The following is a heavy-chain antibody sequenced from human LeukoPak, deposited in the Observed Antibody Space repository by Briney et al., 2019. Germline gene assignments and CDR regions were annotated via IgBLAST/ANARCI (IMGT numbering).Heavy chain of an antibody. D-gene: IGHD2/OR15-2a*01. CDR2: IYSGGST. CDR1: GFTISSNY. V-gene: IGHV3-53*01. Sequence: QPGGSLRLSCAASGFTISSNYMSWVRQAPGKGLEWVSVIYSGGSTYYADSVKGRFTISSDNSKSTLYLQMNSLRAEDTAVYYCASGRQPHYLSTYYYYYMDVWGKGTTVTVSS. J-gene: IGHJ6*03. CDR3: ASGRQPHYLSTYYYYYMDV.